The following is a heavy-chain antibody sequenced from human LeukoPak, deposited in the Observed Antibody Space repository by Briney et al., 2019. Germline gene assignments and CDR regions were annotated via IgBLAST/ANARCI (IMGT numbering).Heavy chain of an antibody. CDR3: ARVLYAFDI. J-gene: IGHJ3*02. D-gene: IGHD2/OR15-2a*01. CDR1: GGSISSSSYY. V-gene: IGHV4-39*07. CDR2: IYYSGST. Sequence: PSETLSLTYTVSGGSISSSSYYWGWIRQPPGKGLEWIGSIYYSGSTYYNPSLKSRVTISVDTSKNQFSLKLSSVTAADTAVYYSARVLYAFDIWGQGTMVTVSS.